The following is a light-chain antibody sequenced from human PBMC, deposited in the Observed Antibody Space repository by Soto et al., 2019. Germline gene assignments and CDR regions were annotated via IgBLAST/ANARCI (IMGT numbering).Light chain of an antibody. V-gene: IGKV3D-20*02. CDR1: QSVSSSY. Sequence: EIGLTQSPGTLSLCPGERATLSCRASQSVSSSYLAWYQQKPGQAPRLLIYGASSRATGIPDRFSGSGSGTDFTLTISRLEPEDFAVYYCQQRSRWPPITFGQGRRPAVK. J-gene: IGKJ5*01. CDR3: QQRSRWPPIT. CDR2: GAS.